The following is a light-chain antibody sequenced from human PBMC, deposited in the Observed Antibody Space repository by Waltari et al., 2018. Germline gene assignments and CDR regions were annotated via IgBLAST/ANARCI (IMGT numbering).Light chain of an antibody. CDR1: RSVSSK. J-gene: IGKJ2*01. CDR3: QQYDNWPYT. CDR2: GAS. Sequence: IVMTQSPATLSVSPGDRATLSCRASRSVSSKLVGYQQKPGQAPRLLINGASTRATGIPARFSGSGSGTEFTLTISSLQSEDFAVYYCQQYDNWPYTFGQGTKLEIK. V-gene: IGKV3D-15*01.